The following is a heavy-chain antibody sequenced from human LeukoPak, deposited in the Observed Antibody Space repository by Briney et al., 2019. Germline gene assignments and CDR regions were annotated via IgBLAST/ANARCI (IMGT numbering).Heavy chain of an antibody. V-gene: IGHV4-39*01. J-gene: IGHJ4*02. Sequence: SESLSLTFTVSGASVSNSRYCSAWLRQPPGKGLEWIGSIYYSGATNSNPSLKSRPTISVDTSKNQFSLKLGSVTAADAAVYYGATLKTDGWDFDYWGQGTLVTVSS. D-gene: IGHD5-24*01. CDR1: GASVSNSRYC. CDR3: ATLKTDGWDFDY. CDR2: IYYSGAT.